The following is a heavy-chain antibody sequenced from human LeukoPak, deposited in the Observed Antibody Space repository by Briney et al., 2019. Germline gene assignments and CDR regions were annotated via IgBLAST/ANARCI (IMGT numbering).Heavy chain of an antibody. J-gene: IGHJ4*02. Sequence: GGSLRFSCAASGFNFSSYWMTWVRQAPGKGLEWVANIKPDGSEKYYVDSVKGRFTISRDNAMNSLYVQMNSLRADDTAVYYCGRGRGAYVAIDYWGQGTLVTVSS. CDR2: IKPDGSEK. D-gene: IGHD1-26*01. CDR3: GRGRGAYVAIDY. CDR1: GFNFSSYW. V-gene: IGHV3-7*03.